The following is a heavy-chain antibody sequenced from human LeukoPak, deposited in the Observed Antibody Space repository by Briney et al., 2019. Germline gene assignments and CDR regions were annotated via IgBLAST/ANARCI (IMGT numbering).Heavy chain of an antibody. CDR3: TRAEMATTSFDS. CDR2: IRGKAYGGTT. V-gene: IGHV3-49*04. D-gene: IGHD5-24*01. Sequence: PGGSLRLSCTTSGFTFGDYAMGWVRQAPGKGLEWVSFIRGKAYGGTTEYAASVKRRFTISRDNSKNIAYLQMNSLKTGDTAVYYCTRAEMATTSFDSWGQGTPVIVSS. CDR1: GFTFGDYA. J-gene: IGHJ4*02.